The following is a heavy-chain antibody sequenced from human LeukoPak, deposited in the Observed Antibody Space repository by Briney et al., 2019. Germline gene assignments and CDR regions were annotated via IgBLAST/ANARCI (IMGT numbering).Heavy chain of an antibody. CDR3: ASYSYGSGSPAYFDY. V-gene: IGHV3-66*01. CDR2: IYSGGST. D-gene: IGHD3-10*01. J-gene: IGHJ4*02. Sequence: GGSLRLSCAASGFTVSSNYMSWVRQAPGKGLEWVSVIYSGGSTYYADSVKGRFTISRDNPKNTLYLQMNSLRAEDTAVYYCASYSYGSGSPAYFDYWGQGTLVSVSS. CDR1: GFTVSSNY.